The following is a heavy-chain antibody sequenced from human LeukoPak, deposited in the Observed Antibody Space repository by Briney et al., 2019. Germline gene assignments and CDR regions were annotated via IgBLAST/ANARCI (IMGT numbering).Heavy chain of an antibody. CDR3: ARDLGMHSSGFTAHAFDI. J-gene: IGHJ3*02. V-gene: IGHV4-61*02. CDR2: IYTSGST. D-gene: IGHD3-22*01. CDR1: GGSISSGSYY. Sequence: SQTLSLTCTVSGGSISSGSYYWSWIRQPAGKGLEWIGRIYTSGSTNYNPSLKSRVTISVDTSKNQFSLKLSSVTAADTAVYYCARDLGMHSSGFTAHAFDIWGQGTMVTVSS.